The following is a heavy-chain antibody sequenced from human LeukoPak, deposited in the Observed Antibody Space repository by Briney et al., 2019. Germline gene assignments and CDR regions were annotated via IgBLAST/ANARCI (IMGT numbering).Heavy chain of an antibody. CDR1: GGSISSSSYY. D-gene: IGHD3-22*01. CDR2: IYYSGST. CDR3: ARRFSYYYDSSGYLNCFDP. V-gene: IGHV4-39*01. J-gene: IGHJ5*02. Sequence: SETLSLTCTVSGGSISSSSYYWGWIRQPPGKGLEWIGSIYYSGSTYYNPSLKSRATISVDTSKNQFSLKLSSVTAADTAVYYCARRFSYYYDSSGYLNCFDPWGQGTLVTVSS.